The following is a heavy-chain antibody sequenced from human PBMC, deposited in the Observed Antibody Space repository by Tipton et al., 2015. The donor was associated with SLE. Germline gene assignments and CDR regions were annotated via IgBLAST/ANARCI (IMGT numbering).Heavy chain of an antibody. CDR1: GFTFSNYA. J-gene: IGHJ4*02. V-gene: IGHV3-23*01. CDR3: ARGRGGEFLDY. CDR2: ITGSGDRT. Sequence: SLRLSCAASGFTFSNYAMSWVRQAPGKGLEWVSAITGSGDRTYYIDSVKGRFTISRDNSKNSLYLQMNGLRAEDTAVYYCARGRGGEFLDYWGQGTLVTVSS. D-gene: IGHD3-16*01.